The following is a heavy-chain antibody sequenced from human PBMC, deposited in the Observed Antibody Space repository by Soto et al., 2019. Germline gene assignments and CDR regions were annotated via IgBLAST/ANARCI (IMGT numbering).Heavy chain of an antibody. D-gene: IGHD2-2*02. CDR3: AREYTAWPLAYGLDV. Sequence: GGSLRLSCVGSGFTFSTYSINWVRQAPGKGLEWVSSISSRSDIYYADSVKGRFTISRDNAKDSVSLQMNSLRAEDTAVYYCAREYTAWPLAYGLDVWGQGTTVTVPS. V-gene: IGHV3-21*01. CDR2: ISSRSDI. CDR1: GFTFSTYS. J-gene: IGHJ6*02.